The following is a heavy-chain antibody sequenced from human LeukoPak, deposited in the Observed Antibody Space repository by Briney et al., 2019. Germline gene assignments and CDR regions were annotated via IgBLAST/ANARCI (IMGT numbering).Heavy chain of an antibody. CDR2: IYYSGST. CDR1: GGSISSSSYY. CDR3: ARQRRGVSGRDY. V-gene: IGHV4-39*01. J-gene: IGHJ4*02. Sequence: PSETLSLTCTVSGGSISSSSYYWGWIRQPPGKGLEWIGSIYYSGSTYYNPSLKSRVTISVDTSKNQFSLKLNSVTAADTAVYYCARQRRGVSGRDYWGQGTLVTVSS. D-gene: IGHD2-8*01.